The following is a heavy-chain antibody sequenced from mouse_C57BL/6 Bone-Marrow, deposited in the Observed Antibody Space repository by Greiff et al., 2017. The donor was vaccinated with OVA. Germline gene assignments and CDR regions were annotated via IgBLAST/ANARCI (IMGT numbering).Heavy chain of an antibody. CDR2: ISSGGSYT. Sequence: EVKLLESGGDLVKPGGSLKLSCAASGFTFSSYGMSWVRQTPDKRLEWVATISSGGSYTYYPDSVTGRFTISRDNAKNTLYLQMSSLKSEDTAMYYCARHNGYYIDYWGQGTTLTVSS. D-gene: IGHD2-2*01. V-gene: IGHV5-6*01. CDR1: GFTFSSYG. J-gene: IGHJ2*01. CDR3: ARHNGYYIDY.